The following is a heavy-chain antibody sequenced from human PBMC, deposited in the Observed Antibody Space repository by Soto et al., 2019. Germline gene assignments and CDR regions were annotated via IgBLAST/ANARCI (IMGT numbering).Heavy chain of an antibody. CDR1: GFTFSSYG. CDR3: AKSSAREYYYDSSGYPPGY. D-gene: IGHD3-22*01. V-gene: IGHV3-30*18. J-gene: IGHJ4*02. CDR2: ISYDGSNK. Sequence: PGGSLRLSCAASGFTFSSYGMHWVRQAPGKGLEWVAVISYDGSNKYYADSVKGRFTISRDNSKNTLYLQMNSLRAEDTAVYYCAKSSAREYYYDSSGYPPGYWGQGTLVTVSS.